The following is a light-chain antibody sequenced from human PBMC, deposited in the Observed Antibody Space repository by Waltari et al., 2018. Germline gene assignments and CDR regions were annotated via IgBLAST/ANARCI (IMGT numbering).Light chain of an antibody. CDR1: SSNIGDNY. Sequence: QSVLTQPPSASGTPGQRVTISCSGSSSNIGDNYVYWYQHLPGVAPKLIIYGKNLRPAGVPDRFSASKSGTSASLAISGLRSEEEADYYCAAWDDSLGGWVFGGGTKLTVL. CDR2: GKN. J-gene: IGLJ3*02. V-gene: IGLV1-47*01. CDR3: AAWDDSLGGWV.